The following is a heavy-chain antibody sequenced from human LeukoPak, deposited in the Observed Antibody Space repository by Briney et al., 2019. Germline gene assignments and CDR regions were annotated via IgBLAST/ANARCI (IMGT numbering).Heavy chain of an antibody. CDR2: INHSGST. V-gene: IGHV4-34*01. D-gene: IGHD6-13*01. J-gene: IGHJ4*02. CDR3: ARHSSSWYLNHYFDY. CDR1: GGSFSGYY. Sequence: PSETLSLTCAVYGGSFSGYYWSWIRQPPGKGLEWIGEINHSGSTNYNPSLKSRVTISVDTSKNQFSLKLSSVTAADTAVYYCARHSSSWYLNHYFDYWGQGTLVTVSS.